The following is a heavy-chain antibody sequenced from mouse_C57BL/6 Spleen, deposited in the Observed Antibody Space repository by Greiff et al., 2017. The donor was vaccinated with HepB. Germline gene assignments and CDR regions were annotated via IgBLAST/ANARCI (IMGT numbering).Heavy chain of an antibody. D-gene: IGHD1-1*01. J-gene: IGHJ1*03. V-gene: IGHV5-9-1*02. Sequence: EVQLQQSGEGLVKPGGSLKLSCAASGFTFSSYAMSWVRQTPEKRLEWVAYISSGGDYIYYADTVKGRFTISRDNARNTLYLQMSSLKSEDTAMYYCTRDRYYGSWYFDVWGTGTTVTVSS. CDR2: ISSGGDYI. CDR3: TRDRYYGSWYFDV. CDR1: GFTFSSYA.